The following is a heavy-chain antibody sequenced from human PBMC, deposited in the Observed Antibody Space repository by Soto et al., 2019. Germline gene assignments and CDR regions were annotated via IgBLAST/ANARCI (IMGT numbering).Heavy chain of an antibody. D-gene: IGHD3-9*01. Sequence: QVQLVQSGAEVKKPGSSVKVSCKASGGTSSSYTINWVRQAPGQGLEWMGRIIPILSTTNYAQKLQVRVTVTAVVSTNAADIELSSLRSEDSAVYYCASPTTISFDYWGQGTLVTVSS. CDR2: IIPILSTT. CDR3: ASPTTISFDY. J-gene: IGHJ4*02. CDR1: GGTSSSYT. V-gene: IGHV1-69*08.